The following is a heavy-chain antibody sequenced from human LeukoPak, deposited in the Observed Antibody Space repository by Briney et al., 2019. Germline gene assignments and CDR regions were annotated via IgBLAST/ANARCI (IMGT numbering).Heavy chain of an antibody. CDR3: AREGDCSGGSCYSYGWFDS. CDR1: GASVNNGGFY. Sequence: TSETLSLTCSVSGASVNNGGFYWSWIRQPPGKGLEWIAYVHNSDTNYNPSLNSRVTILVDTSKNQFSLKLRSVTAADTAVYFCAREGDCSGGSCYSYGWFDSWGQGTLVTVSS. V-gene: IGHV4-61*08. CDR2: VHNSDT. D-gene: IGHD2-15*01. J-gene: IGHJ5*01.